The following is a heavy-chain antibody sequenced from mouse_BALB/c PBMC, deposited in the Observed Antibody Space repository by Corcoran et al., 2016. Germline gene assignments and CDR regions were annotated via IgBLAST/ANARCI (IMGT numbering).Heavy chain of an antibody. CDR1: GYTFTNYG. J-gene: IGHJ3*01. CDR3: ARGDYGSLWFAY. CDR2: INTNTGEP. Sequence: QIQLVQSGPELKKPGETVKISCKDSGYTFTNYGMNWVKQAPGKGLKWMGWINTNTGEPTYAEEFKGRFAFSLETSASTAYLQINNLKNEDTATYFCARGDYGSLWFAYWGQGTLVTVSA. D-gene: IGHD1-1*01. V-gene: IGHV9-3*02.